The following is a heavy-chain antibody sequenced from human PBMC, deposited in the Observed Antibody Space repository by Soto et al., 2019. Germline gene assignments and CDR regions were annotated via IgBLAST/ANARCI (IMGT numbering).Heavy chain of an antibody. CDR1: GFSLTASPVG. V-gene: IGHV2-5*02. CDR2: IYWDDDK. J-gene: IGHJ4*02. CDR3: AHRRSSGDWNGGYFDY. D-gene: IGHD2-21*02. Sequence: QITLKESGPTLLTPTQTLALTCTFSGFSLTASPVGVGWIRQSPGKALEWLALIYWDDDKRYNPSLKSRLTIIKDTPQNPVVLIMTDVDPVDTATYYCAHRRSSGDWNGGYFDYWGQGSLVTVSS.